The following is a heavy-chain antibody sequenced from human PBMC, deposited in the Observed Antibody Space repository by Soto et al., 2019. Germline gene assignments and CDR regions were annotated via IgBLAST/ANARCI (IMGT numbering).Heavy chain of an antibody. CDR1: GGSFSGYY. CDR2: INHSGST. Sequence: QVQLQQWGAGLLKPSETLSLTYAVYGGSFSGYYWTWIRQPPGTGLEWIGEINHSGSTNYNPSLKCRVTISVDTSKDQFSLRLTSVTAADTAVYYCARDKITGLFDYWGQGTLVTVSS. J-gene: IGHJ4*02. D-gene: IGHD2-8*02. V-gene: IGHV4-34*01. CDR3: ARDKITGLFDY.